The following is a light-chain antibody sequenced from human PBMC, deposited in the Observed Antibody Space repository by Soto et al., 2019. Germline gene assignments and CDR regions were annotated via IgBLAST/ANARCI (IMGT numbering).Light chain of an antibody. V-gene: IGLV2-23*03. CDR3: CSYAGSHTFV. J-gene: IGLJ2*01. Sequence: QSALTQPASVSGSPGQSITISCIGSSNDVGSYNFVSWYQQHPHKAPKLMIYEGSKRPSGVSNRFSGSRSGNTASLTISGLQAEDDGNYFCCSYAGSHTFVFGGGTKLTVL. CDR1: SNDVGSYNF. CDR2: EGS.